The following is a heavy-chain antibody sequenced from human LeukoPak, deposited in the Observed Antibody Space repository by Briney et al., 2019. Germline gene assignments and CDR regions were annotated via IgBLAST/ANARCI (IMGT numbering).Heavy chain of an antibody. CDR1: GYTFTSYG. CDR3: ARDSYYDSSGYYPYYYYYYYMDV. CDR2: ISAYNGNT. D-gene: IGHD3-22*01. J-gene: IGHJ6*03. V-gene: IGHV1-18*01. Sequence: ASVKVSCKASGYTFTSYGISWVRQAPGQGLEWVGWISAYNGNTNYAQKLQGRVTMTTDTSTSTAYMELRSLRSDDTAVYCCARDSYYDSSGYYPYYYYYYYMDVWGKGTTVTISS.